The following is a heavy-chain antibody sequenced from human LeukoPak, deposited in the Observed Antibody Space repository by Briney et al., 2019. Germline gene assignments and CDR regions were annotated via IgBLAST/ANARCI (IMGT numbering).Heavy chain of an antibody. V-gene: IGHV4-59*01. D-gene: IGHD3-22*01. CDR3: ARAVPYYYDSSGYYPFDY. J-gene: IGHJ4*02. CDR2: IYYSGST. CDR1: GGSISSYY. Sequence: SETLSLTCTVSGGSISSYYWSWIRQPPGKGLEWIGYIYYSGSTNYNPSLKSRVTISVDTSKNQFSLKLSSVTAADTAVYYCARAVPYYYDSSGYYPFDYWGQGTLVPSPQ.